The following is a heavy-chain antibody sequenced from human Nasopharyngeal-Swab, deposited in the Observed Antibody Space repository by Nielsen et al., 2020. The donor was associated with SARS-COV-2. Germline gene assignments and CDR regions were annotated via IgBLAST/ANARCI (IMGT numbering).Heavy chain of an antibody. CDR2: ISPDGGGA. CDR1: GFTFSIYS. CDR3: ARATLPSGAYYMDV. J-gene: IGHJ6*03. Sequence: GESLKISCAASGFTFSIYSMHWVRQAPGGKLEYVAAISPDGGGAYYGRSVKGRFTISRDNSKNTVDLQMGTLSSEDMAVYYCARATLPSGAYYMDVWGKGTTVTVSS. V-gene: IGHV3-64*01. D-gene: IGHD6-25*01.